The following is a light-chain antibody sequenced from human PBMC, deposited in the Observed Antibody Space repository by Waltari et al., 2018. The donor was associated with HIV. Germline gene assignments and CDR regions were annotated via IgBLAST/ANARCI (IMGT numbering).Light chain of an antibody. V-gene: IGKV3-11*01. CDR2: DAS. CDR1: QSVRTY. Sequence: IVLTQSPATMSLSPGERASLSCMASQSVRTYLAWYQQKPGQAPRLLIYDASNRATGVPARFSGSGSGTDFTLNINNLEPEDFAVYYCQQRSDWPSFGGGTRVEL. CDR3: QQRSDWPS. J-gene: IGKJ4*02.